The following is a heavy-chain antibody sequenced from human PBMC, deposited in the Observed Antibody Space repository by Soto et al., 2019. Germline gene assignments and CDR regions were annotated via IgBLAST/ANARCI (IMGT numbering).Heavy chain of an antibody. V-gene: IGHV4-59*01. Sequence: LSLTCTVSGGSISSYYWSWIRQPPGKGLEWIGYIYYSGSTNYNPSLKSRVTISVDTSKNQFSLKLSSVTAADTAVYYCARASSYYYDSSGYYDYWGQGTLVTVSS. CDR2: IYYSGST. D-gene: IGHD3-22*01. CDR3: ARASSYYYDSSGYYDY. CDR1: GGSISSYY. J-gene: IGHJ4*02.